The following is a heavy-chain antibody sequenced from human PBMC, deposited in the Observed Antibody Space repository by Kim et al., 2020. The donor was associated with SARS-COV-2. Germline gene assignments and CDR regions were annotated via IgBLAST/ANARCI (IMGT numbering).Heavy chain of an antibody. Sequence: SNPSPKSRVTISVEPSKNQFSLKLSSVTAADTAVYYCARGSSGWYSFDYWGQGTLVTVSS. CDR3: ARGSSGWYSFDY. D-gene: IGHD6-19*01. J-gene: IGHJ4*02. V-gene: IGHV4-34*01.